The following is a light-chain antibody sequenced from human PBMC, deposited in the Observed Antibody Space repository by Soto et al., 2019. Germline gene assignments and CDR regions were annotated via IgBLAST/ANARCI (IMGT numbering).Light chain of an antibody. CDR3: QHYNNWPRT. J-gene: IGKJ1*01. CDR2: GAS. V-gene: IGKV3-15*01. CDR1: QSVSSN. Sequence: EIVLTQSPDTLSLSPGERATLSCRASQSVSSNLAWYQQKPGQAPRLLIYGASTRATGIPARFSGSGSGTEFTLTISGLQSEDFAVYYCQHYNNWPRTFGQGTKVDI.